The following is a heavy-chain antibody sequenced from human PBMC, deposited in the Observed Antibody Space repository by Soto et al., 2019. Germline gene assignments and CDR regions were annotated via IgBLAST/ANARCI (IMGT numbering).Heavy chain of an antibody. J-gene: IGHJ4*02. CDR2: IYYSGST. CDR1: GGSISSGGYY. Sequence: PSETLSLTCTVSGGSISSGGYYWSRIRQHPGKGLEWIGYIYYSGSTNYNPSLKSRVTISVDTSKNQFSLKLSSVTAADTAVYYCARGTSSGWYLFDYWGQGTLVTVSS. V-gene: IGHV4-61*08. CDR3: ARGTSSGWYLFDY. D-gene: IGHD6-19*01.